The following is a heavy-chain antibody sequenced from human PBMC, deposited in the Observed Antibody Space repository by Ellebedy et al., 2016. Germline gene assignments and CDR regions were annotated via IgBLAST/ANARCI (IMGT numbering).Heavy chain of an antibody. CDR1: GGSISSYY. J-gene: IGHJ4*02. CDR2: IYYSGST. CDR3: ARHGGIAVAGTRGDYFDY. V-gene: IGHV4-59*08. D-gene: IGHD6-19*01. Sequence: SETLSLTXTVSGGSISSYYWSWIRQPQGKGLEWIGYIYYSGSTNYNPSLKSRVTISVDTSKNQFSLKLSSVTAADTAVYYCARHGGIAVAGTRGDYFDYWGQGTLVTVSS.